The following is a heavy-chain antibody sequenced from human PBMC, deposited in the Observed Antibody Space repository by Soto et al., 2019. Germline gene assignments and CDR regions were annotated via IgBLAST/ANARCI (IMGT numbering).Heavy chain of an antibody. V-gene: IGHV3-21*01. Sequence: AGGSLRLSCAASGFTFSSYGMHWVRQAPGKGLEWVSSISSSSSYIYYADSVKGRFTISRDNAKNSLYLQMNSLRAEDTAVYYCATFPSIVLMVYGDPDRTDYWGQGTLVTVSS. J-gene: IGHJ4*02. CDR1: GFTFSSYG. CDR3: ATFPSIVLMVYGDPDRTDY. CDR2: ISSSSSYI. D-gene: IGHD2-8*01.